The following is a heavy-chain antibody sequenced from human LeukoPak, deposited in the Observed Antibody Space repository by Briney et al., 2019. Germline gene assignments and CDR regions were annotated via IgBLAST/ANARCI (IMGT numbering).Heavy chain of an antibody. D-gene: IGHD3-9*01. J-gene: IGHJ5*02. V-gene: IGHV4-59*01. CDR3: ARDREFLTGHYRRRGWFDP. CDR2: VYYTGST. CDR1: GGSISSYY. Sequence: SETLSLTYTVSGGSISSYYWSWIRQPPGEGLEWIGYVYYTGSTNYNPSLKSRISISVDTSKNQFSLKLRSVSAADTAVYYCARDREFLTGHYRRRGWFDPWGQGALVTVSS.